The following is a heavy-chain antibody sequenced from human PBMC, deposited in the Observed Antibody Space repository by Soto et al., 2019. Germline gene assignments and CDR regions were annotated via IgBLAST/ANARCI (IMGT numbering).Heavy chain of an antibody. CDR2: IDPSDSYT. CDR3: ARQTLGYCSGGSCYADY. J-gene: IGHJ4*02. CDR1: GYSFTSDW. Sequence: GESLKISCKGSGYSFTSDWISWVRQMPGKGLEWMGRIDPSDSYTNYSPSFQGHVTISADKSISTAYLQWSSLKASDTAMYYCARQTLGYCSGGSCYADYWGQGTLVTVSS. D-gene: IGHD2-15*01. V-gene: IGHV5-10-1*01.